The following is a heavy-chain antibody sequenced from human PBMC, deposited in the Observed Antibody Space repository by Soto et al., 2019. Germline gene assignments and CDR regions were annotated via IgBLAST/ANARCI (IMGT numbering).Heavy chain of an antibody. V-gene: IGHV4-31*03. CDR2: IYHSGGT. CDR3: ARDRGGYGVFDY. D-gene: IGHD5-12*01. CDR1: AGSISSDGFY. Sequence: TLSLTCSVSAGSISSDGFYWNWIRQPPGKGLEWIGYIYHSGGTYSSPSLRSRVTISVDTSKNQFTLKLSSVTAADTAVHYCARDRGGYGVFDYWGQGTLVTVSS. J-gene: IGHJ4*02.